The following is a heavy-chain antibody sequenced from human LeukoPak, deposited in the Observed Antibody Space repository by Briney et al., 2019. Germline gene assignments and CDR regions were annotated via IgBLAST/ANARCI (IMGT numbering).Heavy chain of an antibody. CDR1: GGSISSGGYY. CDR2: INHSGST. D-gene: IGHD3-22*01. J-gene: IGHJ4*02. CDR3: ARGGIYYDSSGYYYGLGSYFDY. Sequence: SQTLSLTCTVSGGSISSGGYYWSWIRQPPGKGLEWIGEINHSGSTNYNPSLKSRVTISVDTSKNQFSLKLSSVTAADTAVYYCARGGIYYDSSGYYYGLGSYFDYWGQGTLVTVSS. V-gene: IGHV4-30-2*01.